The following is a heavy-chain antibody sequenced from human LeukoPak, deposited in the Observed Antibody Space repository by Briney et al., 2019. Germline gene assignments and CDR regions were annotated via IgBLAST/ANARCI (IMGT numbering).Heavy chain of an antibody. D-gene: IGHD3-22*01. V-gene: IGHV3-23*01. J-gene: IGHJ4*02. Sequence: GGSLRLSCAASGFTFSDSWMSWVRQAPGKGLEWVSAISGSGGSTYYADSVKGRFTISRDNSKNTLYLQMNSLRAEDTAVYYCAKRRDYYDSSGYTPLGYWGQGTLVTVSS. CDR1: GFTFSDSW. CDR2: ISGSGGST. CDR3: AKRRDYYDSSGYTPLGY.